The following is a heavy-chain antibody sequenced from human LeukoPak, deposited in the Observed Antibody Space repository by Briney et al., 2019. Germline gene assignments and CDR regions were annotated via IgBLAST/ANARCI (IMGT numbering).Heavy chain of an antibody. CDR3: ARDGRNWFDP. CDR2: INHSGST. Sequence: QSSETLSLTCAVYGGSFSGYYWSWIRQPPGKGLEWIGEINHSGSTNNNPSLKSRVTISVDTSKNQFSLKLSSVTAADTAVYYCARDGRNWFDPWGQGTLVTVSS. J-gene: IGHJ5*02. V-gene: IGHV4-34*01. CDR1: GGSFSGYY.